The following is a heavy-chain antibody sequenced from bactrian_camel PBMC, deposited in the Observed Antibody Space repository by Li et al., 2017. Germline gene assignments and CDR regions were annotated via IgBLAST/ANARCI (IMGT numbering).Heavy chain of an antibody. D-gene: IGHD2*01. V-gene: IGHV3S63*01. CDR3: VKDGVDFRLVVTGTTFGY. CDR1: GFTFDDSD. CDR2: ISSDGST. Sequence: VESGGGSVQAGGSLRLSCTASGFTFDDSDMGWYRQAPGNECELVSTISSDGSTYYADSVKGRFTISQDNAKNTVYLQMNSLKPEDTAIYYCVKDGVDFRLVVTGTTFGYWGQGTQVTV. J-gene: IGHJ6*01.